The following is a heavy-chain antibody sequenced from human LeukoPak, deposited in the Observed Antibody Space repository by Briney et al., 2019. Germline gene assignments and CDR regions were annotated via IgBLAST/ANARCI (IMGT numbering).Heavy chain of an antibody. Sequence: SETLSLTCTVSGGSISSSSYYWGWIRQPPGKGLEWIGSIYYSGSTYYNPSLKSRVTISVDTSKNQFSLKPSSVTAADTAVYYCARDLRVVTMIVATTHFDYWGQGTLVTVSS. CDR1: GGSISSSSYY. CDR2: IYYSGST. CDR3: ARDLRVVTMIVATTHFDY. V-gene: IGHV4-39*07. J-gene: IGHJ4*02. D-gene: IGHD3-22*01.